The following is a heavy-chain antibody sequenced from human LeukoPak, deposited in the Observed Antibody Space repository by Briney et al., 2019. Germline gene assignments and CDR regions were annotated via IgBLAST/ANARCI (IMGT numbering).Heavy chain of an antibody. D-gene: IGHD2-15*01. V-gene: IGHV3-15*01. CDR2: IKSKSDGGTT. J-gene: IGHJ3*02. Sequence: TGGSLRLSCASSGFTFSNYWMSWVRQAPGKGLEWVGRIKSKSDGGTTDYAAPVKGRFTISRDDSKNTLYLQMNSLKTEDTAVYYCTTAPRGYCSGGSCSYAFDIWGQGTMVTVSS. CDR1: GFTFSNYW. CDR3: TTAPRGYCSGGSCSYAFDI.